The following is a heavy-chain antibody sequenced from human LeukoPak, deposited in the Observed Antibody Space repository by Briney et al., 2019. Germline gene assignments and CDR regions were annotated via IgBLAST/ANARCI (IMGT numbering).Heavy chain of an antibody. V-gene: IGHV4-30-2*01. CDR3: ARDGLDGDDAFDI. J-gene: IGHJ3*02. CDR2: MYHSGST. Sequence: SETLPLTCAVSGGSISSGGYSWSWIRQPPGKGLEWIGYMYHSGSTYYNPSLKSRVTISVDRSKNQFSLKLSSVTAADTAVYHCARDGLDGDDAFDIWGQGTMVTVSS. CDR1: GGSISSGGYS. D-gene: IGHD4-17*01.